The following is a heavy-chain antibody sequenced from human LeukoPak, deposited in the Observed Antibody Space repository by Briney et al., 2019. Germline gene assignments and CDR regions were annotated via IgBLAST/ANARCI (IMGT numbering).Heavy chain of an antibody. Sequence: SETLSLTCTVSGRSISTYYWTWLRQAPGKGLEWIGYIYYTGNTNYNPSLKSRVSISLDTSKNQFSLRLTSVTAADTTVYYCASHGALKPKYGFDYWGQGILVTVAS. CDR3: ASHGALKPKYGFDY. CDR2: IYYTGNT. CDR1: GRSISTYY. J-gene: IGHJ4*02. V-gene: IGHV4-59*08. D-gene: IGHD2-2*01.